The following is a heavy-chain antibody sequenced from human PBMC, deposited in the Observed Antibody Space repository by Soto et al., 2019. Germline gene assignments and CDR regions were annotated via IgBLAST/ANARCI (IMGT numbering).Heavy chain of an antibody. Sequence: SETLSLTCAVSGGSISSGGYSWSWIRQPPGKGLEWIGYIYHSGSTYYNPSLKGRVTISVDRSKNQFSLKLSSVTAADTAVYYCARWVQPYYFDYWGQGTLVTVSS. J-gene: IGHJ4*02. CDR2: IYHSGST. V-gene: IGHV4-30-2*01. CDR1: GGSISSGGYS. CDR3: ARWVQPYYFDY.